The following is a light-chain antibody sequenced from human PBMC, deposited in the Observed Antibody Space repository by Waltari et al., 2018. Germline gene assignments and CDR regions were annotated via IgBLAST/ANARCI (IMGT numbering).Light chain of an antibody. CDR3: QHYLRLPVT. V-gene: IGKV3-20*01. CDR1: ETVSRA. J-gene: IGKJ1*01. Sequence: ELVLTQSPGPLSLSVGQSATASCRASETVSRALAWYQQKPGQAPRLLIYGASTRATGIPDRFSGSGSGTDFSLTISRLEPDDFAVYYCQHYLRLPVTFGQGTTVEI. CDR2: GAS.